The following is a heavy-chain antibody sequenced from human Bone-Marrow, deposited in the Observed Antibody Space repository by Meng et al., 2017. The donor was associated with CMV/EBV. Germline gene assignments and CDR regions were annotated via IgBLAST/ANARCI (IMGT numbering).Heavy chain of an antibody. CDR1: GFTFSSSA. V-gene: IGHV3-23*04. D-gene: IGHD6-19*01. Sequence: EVQLVESGGGLVQPGGSLRLYCAASGFTFSSSAMSWVRQAPGKGLEWVSAISGSGGSTYYADSVKGRFTISRDNSKNTLYLQMNSLRAEDTAVYYCARHYDSGWYPMGYWGQGTLVTVSS. CDR2: ISGSGGST. J-gene: IGHJ4*02. CDR3: ARHYDSGWYPMGY.